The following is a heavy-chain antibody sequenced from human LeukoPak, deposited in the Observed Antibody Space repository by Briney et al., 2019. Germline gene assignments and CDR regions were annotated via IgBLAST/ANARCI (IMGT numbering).Heavy chain of an antibody. CDR2: ISPYNGNT. J-gene: IGHJ4*02. CDR1: GYPFISTG. CDR3: ARDHGGFWSGSAGF. V-gene: IGHV1-18*01. D-gene: IGHD3-3*01. Sequence: KPGASVKVSCKASGYPFISTGINWLRQAPGHGLEWMAWISPYNGNTNFAQHFQNRLSLTTDTSSRTSFMELRSLRYEDTATYYCARDHGGFWSGSAGFWGQGTLLTVSS.